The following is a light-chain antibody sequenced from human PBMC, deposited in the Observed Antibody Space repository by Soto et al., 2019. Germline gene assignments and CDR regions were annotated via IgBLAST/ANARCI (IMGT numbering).Light chain of an antibody. CDR2: EAS. V-gene: IGLV2-23*02. CDR3: CSYAGSSTFLYV. CDR1: SSDVGSYNL. Sequence: QSALTQPASVSGSPGQSITISCTGTSSDVGSYNLVSWYQHHPGKAPKLMIYEASKRPSGVSNRFSGSKSGNTASLTISGLQAEDEADYYCCSYAGSSTFLYVFGTGTKLTVL. J-gene: IGLJ1*01.